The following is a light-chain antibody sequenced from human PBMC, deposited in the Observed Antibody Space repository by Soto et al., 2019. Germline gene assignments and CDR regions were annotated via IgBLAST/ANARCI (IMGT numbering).Light chain of an antibody. CDR2: GAS. J-gene: IGKJ1*01. CDR1: QSVSNN. Sequence: EIVMTQSPAILSVSPGDRATLSCRAGQSVSNNLAWYQQKPGQTPRLVIYGASNRATGVPARFRGSGAGTDFTRTISSLQSEDFEVYYCQQYNNWPMWTFGQGTKVEIK. V-gene: IGKV3-15*01. CDR3: QQYNNWPMWT.